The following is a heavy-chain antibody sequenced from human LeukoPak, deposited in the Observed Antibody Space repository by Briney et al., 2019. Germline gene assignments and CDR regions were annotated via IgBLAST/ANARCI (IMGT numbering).Heavy chain of an antibody. J-gene: IGHJ4*02. CDR3: ARDGASGYLADY. CDR2: INPNSGGT. V-gene: IGHV1-2*02. CDR1: GYTLTGYY. Sequence: ASVKVSCKASGYTLTGYYMHWVRQARGQGLEWMAWINPNSGGTNYAQKSQGRVTMTRDTSISTVYMELSRLGSDDTAVYYCARDGASGYLADYWGQGTLVTVSS. D-gene: IGHD3-3*01.